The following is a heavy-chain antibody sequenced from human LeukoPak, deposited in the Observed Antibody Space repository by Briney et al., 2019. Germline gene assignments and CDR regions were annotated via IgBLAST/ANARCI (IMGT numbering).Heavy chain of an antibody. Sequence: GGPRRLSFEASGFPFSSFAISWVRKAPGKGLEWVSAISGRGGSTYYADSVKGRFTISRDNSKNTLYLQMNSLRAEDTAVYYCAKAKAGIDYYDSSGYYYYFDYWGQGTLVTVSS. D-gene: IGHD3-22*01. CDR2: ISGRGGST. V-gene: IGHV3-23*01. J-gene: IGHJ4*02. CDR3: AKAKAGIDYYDSSGYYYYFDY. CDR1: GFPFSSFA.